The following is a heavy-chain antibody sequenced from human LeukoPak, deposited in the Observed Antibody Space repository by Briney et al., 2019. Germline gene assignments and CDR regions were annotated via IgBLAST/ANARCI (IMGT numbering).Heavy chain of an antibody. D-gene: IGHD4-11*01. J-gene: IGHJ4*02. CDR2: IKQDGSEK. V-gene: IGHV3-7*01. CDR3: ARDGPYSNYEGFDY. CDR1: GFTFSSYW. Sequence: PGGSLRLSCAASGFTFSSYWMSWVRQAPGKGLEWVANIKQDGSEKYYVDSVKGRFTISRDNAKNSLYLQMNSLRAEDTAVYYCARDGPYSNYEGFDYWGQGTLVTVSS.